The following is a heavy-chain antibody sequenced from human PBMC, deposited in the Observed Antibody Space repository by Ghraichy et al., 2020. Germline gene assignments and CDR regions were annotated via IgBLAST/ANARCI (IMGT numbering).Heavy chain of an antibody. J-gene: IGHJ6*02. Sequence: SETLSLTCAVYGGSFSGYYWSWIRQPPGKGLEWIGEINHSGSTTYNPSLRSRVTMSVDTSKNKFSLNLSSVIAADTAGYYCARGSGHHDGSGSYVDVWGQGTTVIVSS. D-gene: IGHD3-10*01. V-gene: IGHV4-34*01. CDR1: GGSFSGYY. CDR2: INHSGST. CDR3: ARGSGHHDGSGSYVDV.